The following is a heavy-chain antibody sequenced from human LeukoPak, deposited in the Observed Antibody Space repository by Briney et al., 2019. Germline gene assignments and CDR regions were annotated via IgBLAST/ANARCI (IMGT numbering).Heavy chain of an antibody. CDR3: AKDADYYDSSGYYSNYFDY. D-gene: IGHD3-22*01. CDR2: ISGSGGST. J-gene: IGHJ4*02. Sequence: GGSLRLSCAASGFTFSSYAMSWVRQAPGKGLEWVSPISGSGGSTYYADSVKGWFTIPRDNSKNTLYLQMNSLRAEDTAVYYCAKDADYYDSSGYYSNYFDYWGQGTLVTVSS. V-gene: IGHV3-23*01. CDR1: GFTFSSYA.